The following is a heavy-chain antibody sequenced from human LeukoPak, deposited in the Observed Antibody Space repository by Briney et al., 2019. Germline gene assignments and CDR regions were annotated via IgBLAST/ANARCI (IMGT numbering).Heavy chain of an antibody. Sequence: PSETLSLTCTVSGFSVSSVYYWGWIRQPPGKGLEWIGSIYRSGSTYYNPSLKSRVTISVDTSKNQFSLKLTSVTAADTAVYYCARDPDTNDGVDWGQGTLVTVSS. CDR3: ARDPDTNDGVD. CDR2: IYRSGST. D-gene: IGHD3-10*01. CDR1: GFSVSSVYY. J-gene: IGHJ4*02. V-gene: IGHV4-38-2*02.